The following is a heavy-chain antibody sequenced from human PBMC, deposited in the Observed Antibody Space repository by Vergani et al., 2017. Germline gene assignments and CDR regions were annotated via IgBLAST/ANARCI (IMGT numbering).Heavy chain of an antibody. V-gene: IGHV4-39*01. CDR2: IYNSGNG. D-gene: IGHD3-16*01. Sequence: QMQLQESGPGLVKASETLSLTCTVSGDSIISRSYYWGWIRQPPGKGLEWIGSIYNSGNGDSSSSFKSRVTISADTSKNQFSLRLTCVTAADTAVYYCASGKYYSDSTSHFRGRYFDVWGRGTLVTVPS. CDR1: GDSIISRSYY. CDR3: ASGKYYSDSTSHFRGRYFDV. J-gene: IGHJ2*01.